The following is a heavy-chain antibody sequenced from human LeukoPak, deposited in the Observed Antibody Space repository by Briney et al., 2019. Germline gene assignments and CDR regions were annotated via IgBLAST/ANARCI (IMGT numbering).Heavy chain of an antibody. CDR1: GGSFSGYY. J-gene: IGHJ5*02. D-gene: IGHD3-16*02. V-gene: IGHV4-34*01. CDR2: INHSGST. Sequence: PSETLSLTCAVYGGSFSGYYWSWIRQPPGKGLEWIGEINHSGSTNYNPSLKSRVTISVDTSKNQFSLKLSSVTAADTAVYYCARGINYVWGSYRYNWFDPWGQGTLVTVSS. CDR3: ARGINYVWGSYRYNWFDP.